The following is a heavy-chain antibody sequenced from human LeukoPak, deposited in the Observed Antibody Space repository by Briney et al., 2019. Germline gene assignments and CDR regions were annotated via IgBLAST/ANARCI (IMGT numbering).Heavy chain of an antibody. CDR2: IRSKAYGETA. V-gene: IGHV3-49*03. Sequence: GGSLRLSCTASGFTFCDYAMSWIRQAPGKGLEWVGFIRSKAYGETADYAASVKGRFTISRDDSKAIAYLQMNSLKTEDTAVYHCTRDRGAYNLYDYWGQGTLVTVCS. CDR3: TRDRGAYNLYDY. D-gene: IGHD1-1*01. CDR1: GFTFCDYA. J-gene: IGHJ4*02.